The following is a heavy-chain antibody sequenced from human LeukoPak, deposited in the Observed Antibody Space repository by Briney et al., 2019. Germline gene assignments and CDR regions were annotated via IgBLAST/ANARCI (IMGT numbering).Heavy chain of an antibody. D-gene: IGHD6-19*01. CDR3: ARVGDSSGWYPYFDL. V-gene: IGHV4-59*08. CDR1: GGSTGSDY. J-gene: IGHJ2*01. Sequence: SETLSLTCTVSGGSTGSDYWSWIRQPPGKGLEWIGYIYYSGSTNYNPSLKSRVTISVDTSKNQFSLKLSSVTAADTAVYYCARVGDSSGWYPYFDLWGRGTLVTVSS. CDR2: IYYSGST.